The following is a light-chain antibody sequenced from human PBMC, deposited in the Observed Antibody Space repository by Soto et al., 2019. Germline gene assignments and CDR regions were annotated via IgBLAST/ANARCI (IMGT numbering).Light chain of an antibody. CDR1: QSVSSSY. CDR3: QQYGSSPLT. Sequence: EIVITQSPGTLSFSPGERATLSCRASQSVSSSYLAWYQQKPGQAPRLLIYGASSRATGIPDRFSGSGSGTDFTLTISRLEPEDFAVYYCQQYGSSPLTFGGGTKVDIK. V-gene: IGKV3-20*01. J-gene: IGKJ4*01. CDR2: GAS.